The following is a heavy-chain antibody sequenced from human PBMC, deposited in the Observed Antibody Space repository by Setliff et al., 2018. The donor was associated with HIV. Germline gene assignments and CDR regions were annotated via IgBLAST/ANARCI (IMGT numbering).Heavy chain of an antibody. CDR2: IGTAADT. Sequence: GGSLSLSCAASGFTFSSYDMFWVRQVAGKGLEWVSAIGTAADTFYPASVTGRFIISRENANNSLYLQMNSLRVGATAVYYCVRAPPSGWHPSFDSLGQGALVTASS. J-gene: IGHJ4*02. CDR3: VRAPPSGWHPSFDS. D-gene: IGHD6-19*01. CDR1: GFTFSSYD. V-gene: IGHV3-13*01.